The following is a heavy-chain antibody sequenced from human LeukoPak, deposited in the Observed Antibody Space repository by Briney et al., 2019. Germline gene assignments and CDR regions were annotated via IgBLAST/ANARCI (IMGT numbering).Heavy chain of an antibody. Sequence: SETLSLTCAVSGGSINSSSWWTWVRQPTGKGLEWIGEIYHSGSTNFNPSLRSRVTISVDKSKNHFSLRLTSVTAADTAVYYCARVRIHLWLAGAFDIWGQGTMVTVSS. J-gene: IGHJ3*02. CDR1: GGSINSSSW. V-gene: IGHV4-4*02. D-gene: IGHD5-18*01. CDR3: ARVRIHLWLAGAFDI. CDR2: IYHSGST.